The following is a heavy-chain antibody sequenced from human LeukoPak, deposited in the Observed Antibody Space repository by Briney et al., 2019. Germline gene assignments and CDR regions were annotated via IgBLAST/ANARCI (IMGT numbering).Heavy chain of an antibody. CDR3: ARQAPQPMVRGVNDAFDI. CDR1: GYSISSSSYY. J-gene: IGHJ3*02. Sequence: SETLSLTCTVSGYSISSSSYYWGWIRQPPGKGLEWIGSIYSSGSTYYNPSLKSRVTISVDTSKNQFSPKLSSVTAADTAVYYCARQAPQPMVRGVNDAFDIWGQGTMVTVSS. V-gene: IGHV4-39*01. CDR2: IYSSGST. D-gene: IGHD3-10*01.